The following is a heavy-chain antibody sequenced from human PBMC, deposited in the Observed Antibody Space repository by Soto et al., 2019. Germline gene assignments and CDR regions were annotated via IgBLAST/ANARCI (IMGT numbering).Heavy chain of an antibody. D-gene: IGHD6-13*01. CDR1: GGFISGGDYY. CDR2: IYHSGST. V-gene: IGHV4-30-4*01. J-gene: IGHJ4*02. Sequence: QVQLQESGPGLVKPSQTLSLTCTVSGGFISGGDYYWSWIRQPPGKALEWIGYIYHSGSTDYNPSLKSRVIISVDTSKNQFSLKLSSVTAADTAVYYCARGRRFTSSWFFFHSWGQGTLVTVSS. CDR3: ARGRRFTSSWFFFHS.